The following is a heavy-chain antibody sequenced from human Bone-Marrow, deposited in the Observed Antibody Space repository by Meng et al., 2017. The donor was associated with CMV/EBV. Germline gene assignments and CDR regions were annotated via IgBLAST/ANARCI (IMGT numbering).Heavy chain of an antibody. CDR3: ARSLGGCSSTSCLDYYYGMDV. CDR1: GGTFSSYA. V-gene: IGHV1-69*05. D-gene: IGHD2-2*01. Sequence: SVKVSCKASGGTFSSYAISWVRQAPGQGLDWMGGIIPIFGTANYAQKFQGRVTITTDESTSTAYMELSSLRSEDTAVYYCARSLGGCSSTSCLDYYYGMDVWGQGTTVTVSS. CDR2: IIPIFGTA. J-gene: IGHJ6*02.